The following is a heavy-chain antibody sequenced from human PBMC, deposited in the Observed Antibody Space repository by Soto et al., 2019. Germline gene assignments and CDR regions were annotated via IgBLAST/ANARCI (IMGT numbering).Heavy chain of an antibody. D-gene: IGHD6-19*01. Sequence: SETLSLTCTFSVGSISSSSYYCGWIRQPPWKGLEWIGSIYYSGSTYYNPSLKSRVTISVDTSKNQFSLKLSSVTAADTAVYYCARHATIGQQWLVQWGRDNWFDPWGQEPWS. CDR3: ARHATIGQQWLVQWGRDNWFDP. CDR1: VGSISSSSYY. J-gene: IGHJ5*02. CDR2: IYYSGST. V-gene: IGHV4-39*01.